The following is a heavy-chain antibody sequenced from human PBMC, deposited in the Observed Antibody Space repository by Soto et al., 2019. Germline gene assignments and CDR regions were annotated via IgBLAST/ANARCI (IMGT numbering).Heavy chain of an antibody. J-gene: IGHJ6*02. V-gene: IGHV4-31*03. CDR1: GGSISSGSYY. CDR3: AREKCSTSCPMDV. D-gene: IGHD2-2*01. Sequence: LSLTCTVSGGSISSGSYYWAWIRQHPGKGLEWIGYIYHSGSTYYNPSLKSRVDISVDRSKNQFSLKLSSVSAADTAVYYCAREKCSTSCPMDVWGQGTTVTVSS. CDR2: IYHSGST.